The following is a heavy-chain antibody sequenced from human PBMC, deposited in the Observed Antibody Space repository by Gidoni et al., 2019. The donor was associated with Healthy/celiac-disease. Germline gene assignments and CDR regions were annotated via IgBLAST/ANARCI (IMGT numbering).Heavy chain of an antibody. Sequence: QVQLQQWGAGLLKPSETLSLTCAVYGGSFSGYYWSWIRQPPGKGLEWIGEINHSGRTNYNPSLKSRVTISVDTSKNQFSLKLSSVTAADTAVYYCARGLRVVVAATRWFDPWGQGTLVTVSS. CDR1: GGSFSGYY. CDR3: ARGLRVVVAATRWFDP. D-gene: IGHD2-15*01. V-gene: IGHV4-34*01. J-gene: IGHJ5*02. CDR2: INHSGRT.